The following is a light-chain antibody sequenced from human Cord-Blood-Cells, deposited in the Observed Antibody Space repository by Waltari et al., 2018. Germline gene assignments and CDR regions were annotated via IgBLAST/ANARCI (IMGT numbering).Light chain of an antibody. CDR2: WAS. CDR3: QQYYSTP. Sequence: DIVMTSSPDSLASSLGQRATINCKSSQSVLYSSNNKNYLAWYQQKPGQPPKLLIYWASTRESGVPDRFSGSGSGTDFTLTISSLQAEDVAVYYCQQYYSTPFGPGTKVDIK. V-gene: IGKV4-1*01. J-gene: IGKJ3*01. CDR1: QSVLYSSNNKNY.